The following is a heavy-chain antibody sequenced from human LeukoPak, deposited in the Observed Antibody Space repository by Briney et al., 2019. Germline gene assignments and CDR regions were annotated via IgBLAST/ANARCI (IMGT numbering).Heavy chain of an antibody. CDR3: ARSTVTTFDY. CDR1: GGSISSDY. CDR2: INASGST. J-gene: IGHJ4*02. Sequence: SETLSLTCSVSGGSISSDYWSWIRQPAGKGLEWIGRINASGSTRYNPSLKSRVTMSVDTSKNQFSLKLSSVTAADTAVYYCARSTVTTFDYWGQGTLVTVSS. D-gene: IGHD4-17*01. V-gene: IGHV4-4*07.